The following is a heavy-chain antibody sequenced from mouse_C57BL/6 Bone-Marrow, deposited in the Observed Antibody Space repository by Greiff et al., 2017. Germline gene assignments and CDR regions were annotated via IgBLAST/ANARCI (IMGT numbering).Heavy chain of an antibody. CDR3: ARLEFDGSSGDWYFDV. V-gene: IGHV1-85*01. J-gene: IGHJ1*03. Sequence: QVQLQQSGPELVKPGASVKLSCKASGYAFTSYDINWVKQRPGQGLEWIGWIYPRDVSTKYNEKFKGKATLTVDTSSSPANMELRRLTSEGSAVYFCARLEFDGSSGDWYFDVWGTGTTVTVSS. CDR2: IYPRDVST. CDR1: GYAFTSYD. D-gene: IGHD1-1*01.